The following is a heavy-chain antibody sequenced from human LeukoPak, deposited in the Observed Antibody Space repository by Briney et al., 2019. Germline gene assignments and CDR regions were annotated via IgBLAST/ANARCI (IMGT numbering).Heavy chain of an antibody. D-gene: IGHD6-13*01. V-gene: IGHV3-48*01. J-gene: IGHJ4*02. Sequence: GGSLRLSCAASGFTFSAYSMNWVRQAPGKGLEWVAYISGGGGTIYYADSVKGRFTISRDNAKNSLYLQMDSLRAEDTAVYYCARAADTSSFDYWGQGTLVTVSS. CDR3: ARAADTSSFDY. CDR2: ISGGGGTI. CDR1: GFTFSAYS.